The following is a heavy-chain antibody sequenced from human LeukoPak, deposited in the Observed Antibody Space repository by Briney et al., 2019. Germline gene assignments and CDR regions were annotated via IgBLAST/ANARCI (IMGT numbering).Heavy chain of an antibody. CDR1: GYTFTTYF. Sequence: ASVKVSCKASGYTFTTYFMHWLRQAPGQGLEWMGIINPSAVSTSYAQKFLGRVTMTRDTSTSTVYMELSSLRSEDTAVYYCARGGLWFGELFDPNFDYWGQGTLVTVSS. D-gene: IGHD3-10*01. CDR2: INPSAVST. V-gene: IGHV1-46*01. J-gene: IGHJ4*02. CDR3: ARGGLWFGELFDPNFDY.